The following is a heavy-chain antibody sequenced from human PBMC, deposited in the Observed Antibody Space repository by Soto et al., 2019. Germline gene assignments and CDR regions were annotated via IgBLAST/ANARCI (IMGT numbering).Heavy chain of an antibody. D-gene: IGHD3-22*01. V-gene: IGHV4-59*08. Sequence: PETLSLTCTVSGGSISSYYWSWIRQPPGKGLEWIGYIYYSGSTNYNPSLKSRVTISVDTSKNQFSLKLSSVTAADTAIYYCARSNSGYYKWFDPWGQGTLVTVSS. J-gene: IGHJ5*02. CDR2: IYYSGST. CDR1: GGSISSYY. CDR3: ARSNSGYYKWFDP.